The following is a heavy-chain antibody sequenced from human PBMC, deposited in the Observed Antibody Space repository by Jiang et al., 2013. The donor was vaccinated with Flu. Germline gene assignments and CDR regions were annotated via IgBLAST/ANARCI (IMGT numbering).Heavy chain of an antibody. V-gene: IGHV1-2*02. CDR2: INPNSGGT. CDR3: ARDPMTYYYGSGPTSPNYYYGMDV. D-gene: IGHD3-10*01. J-gene: IGHJ6*02. CDR1: YTFTGYY. Sequence: YTFTGYYMHWVRQAPGQGLEWMGWINPNSGGTNYAQKFQGRVTMTRDTSISTAYMELSRLRSDDTAVYYCARDPMTYYYGSGPTSPNYYYGMDVWGQGTTVTVSS.